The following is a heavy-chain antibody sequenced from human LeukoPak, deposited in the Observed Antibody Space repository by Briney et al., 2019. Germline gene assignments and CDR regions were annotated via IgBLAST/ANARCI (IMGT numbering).Heavy chain of an antibody. CDR1: KFIFSSYA. D-gene: IGHD3-22*01. CDR2: ISGSGRST. V-gene: IGHV3-23*01. J-gene: IGHJ4*02. CDR3: AKGRYDSSGYYLDF. Sequence: PGGSLRLSCAASKFIFSSYATSWVRQAPGKGLEWVSGISGSGRSTYYADSVKGRFTISRDNSNNTLYLQMNSLRAEDTAVYYCAKGRYDSSGYYLDFWGQGTLVTVSS.